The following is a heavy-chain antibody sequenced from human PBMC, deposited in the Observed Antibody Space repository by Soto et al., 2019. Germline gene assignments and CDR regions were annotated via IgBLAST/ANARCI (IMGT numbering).Heavy chain of an antibody. CDR1: GFTVGSNY. CDR3: ARASPGTDYYYFGMDV. CDR2: IYSGGRT. J-gene: IGHJ6*01. Sequence: EVQLEESGGGLVQPGGSLRLSCAASGFTVGSNYMSWVRQAPGKGLEWVSVIYSGGRTYYADSVKGRFTISRDNSKNTLYLHVNSLSAEDTAVYYCARASPGTDYYYFGMDVW. D-gene: IGHD1-1*01. V-gene: IGHV3-66*01.